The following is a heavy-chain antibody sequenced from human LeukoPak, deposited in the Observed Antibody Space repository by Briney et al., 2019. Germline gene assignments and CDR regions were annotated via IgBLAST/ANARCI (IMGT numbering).Heavy chain of an antibody. CDR1: GFTFSSYS. J-gene: IGHJ4*02. V-gene: IGHV3-48*01. D-gene: IGHD4-17*01. Sequence: GGSLRLSCAASGFTFSSYSMNWVRQAPGKGLEWVSYISSGSSTIYYADSVKGRFTISGDNAKNSLYLQMNSLRAEDTAVYYCATRDEYGDEYYFDYWGQGTLVTVSS. CDR2: ISSGSSTI. CDR3: ATRDEYGDEYYFDY.